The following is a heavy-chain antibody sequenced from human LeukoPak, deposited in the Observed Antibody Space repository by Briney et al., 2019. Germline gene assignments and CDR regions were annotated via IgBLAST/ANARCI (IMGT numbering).Heavy chain of an antibody. D-gene: IGHD1-26*01. Sequence: RGSLRLSCTATGFTFTRNCMHWVRQAPGKGLEWVAAIPHDGSSALYADSVKGRFIISRDNSKNTQYLQMNSLRIEDSAVYYCATGSDFYYDSWGQGILVTVSS. CDR1: GFTFTRNC. CDR3: ATGSDFYYDS. CDR2: IPHDGSSA. V-gene: IGHV3-30-3*01. J-gene: IGHJ5*01.